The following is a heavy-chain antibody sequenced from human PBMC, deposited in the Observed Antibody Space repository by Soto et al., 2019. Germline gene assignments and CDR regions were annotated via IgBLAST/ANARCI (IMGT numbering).Heavy chain of an antibody. V-gene: IGHV3-43*01. D-gene: IGHD3-22*01. J-gene: IGHJ5*02. CDR2: ISRDGTNT. Sequence: EVQLVQSGGVVVQPGGSLRLSCAASGFTFDDYNMHWVRQAPGKGLEWVSLISRDGTNTNYAESVKVRFTISRDNSKNSLYLQMNSLRTEDTSLYYCVKETYYYDVSSDYPLGSWGQGTLVTGSS. CDR3: VKETYYYDVSSDYPLGS. CDR1: GFTFDDYN.